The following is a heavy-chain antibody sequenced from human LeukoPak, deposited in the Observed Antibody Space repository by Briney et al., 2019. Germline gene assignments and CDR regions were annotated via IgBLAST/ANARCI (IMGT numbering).Heavy chain of an antibody. D-gene: IGHD5-18*01. J-gene: IGHJ6*03. V-gene: IGHV3-66*01. CDR3: AGTAITSYYYYMDV. CDR1: GITFSSYG. Sequence: PGGTLRLSCAASGITFSSYGMSWVRQVPGKGLEWVSVIYSGGSTYYADSVKGRFTISRDNSKNTLYLQMNSLRAEDTAVYYCAGTAITSYYYYMDVWGKGTTVTISS. CDR2: IYSGGST.